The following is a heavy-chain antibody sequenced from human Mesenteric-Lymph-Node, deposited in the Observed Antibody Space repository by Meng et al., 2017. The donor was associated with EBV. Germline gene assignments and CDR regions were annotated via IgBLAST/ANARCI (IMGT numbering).Heavy chain of an antibody. CDR3: ARGPPTLTSYVYFDY. D-gene: IGHD4-17*01. CDR1: GGTFSGYS. V-gene: IGHV4-34*01. CDR2: IKQSGST. Sequence: QEPLQQWGAGCLKPSETLSLTCAVYGGTFSGYSWTWTRQPPGKGPEWIGEIKQSGSTNYSPSLKSRVTISVDTSKTQFSLNLRSVTAADTAVYYCARGPPTLTSYVYFDYWGQGILVTVSS. J-gene: IGHJ4*02.